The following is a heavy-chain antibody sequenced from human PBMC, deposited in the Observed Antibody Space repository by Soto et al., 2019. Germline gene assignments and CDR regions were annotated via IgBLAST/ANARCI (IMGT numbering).Heavy chain of an antibody. D-gene: IGHD1-26*01. CDR2: INSNGYTT. Sequence: PGGSLRLSCAASGFTFSSYEMNWVRQAPGKGPEWVSYINSNGYTTHYADSVKGRFTISRDNAKNSLYLQMNNLRAEDTAVYYCVRDGSGSYPFDYWGQGTQVTVSS. CDR1: GFTFSSYE. V-gene: IGHV3-48*03. CDR3: VRDGSGSYPFDY. J-gene: IGHJ4*02.